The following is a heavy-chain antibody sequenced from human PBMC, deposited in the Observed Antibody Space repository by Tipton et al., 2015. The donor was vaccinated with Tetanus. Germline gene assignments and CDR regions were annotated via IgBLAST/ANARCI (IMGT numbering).Heavy chain of an antibody. V-gene: IGHV4-39*01. Sequence: TLSLTCTVSGGSISGSSYYWGWIRQPPGKGLEWIGSIYYSGSSYYNPTLKSRVTISVDTSKNQFSLRLNSVTAVDTAVYYCAKSDRVTRTSWYFHDWGQGTLVTVSS. CDR3: AKSDRVTRTSWYFHD. CDR1: GGSISGSSYY. J-gene: IGHJ4*02. CDR2: IYYSGSS. D-gene: IGHD2-2*01.